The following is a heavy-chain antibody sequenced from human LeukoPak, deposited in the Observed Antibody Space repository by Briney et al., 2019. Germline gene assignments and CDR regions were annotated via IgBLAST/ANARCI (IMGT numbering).Heavy chain of an antibody. CDR1: GFTFSSYG. Sequence: GGSLRLSCAASGFTFSSYGMHWVRQAPGKGLEWVAFIRYDGSNKYYADSVKGRFTIPRDNSKNTLYLQMNSLRAEDTAVYYCAKDYDILTGAPDFDYWGQGTLVTVSS. D-gene: IGHD3-9*01. V-gene: IGHV3-30*02. CDR3: AKDYDILTGAPDFDY. J-gene: IGHJ4*02. CDR2: IRYDGSNK.